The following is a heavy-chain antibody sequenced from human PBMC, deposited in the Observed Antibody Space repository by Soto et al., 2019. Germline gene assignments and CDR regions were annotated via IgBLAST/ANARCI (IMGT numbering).Heavy chain of an antibody. CDR1: GFKFDDYA. D-gene: IGHD5-12*01. CDR2: ISWNSGSI. V-gene: IGHV3-9*01. CDR3: AKDGDYSGYVTGQIAN. J-gene: IGHJ4*02. Sequence: EVQLVESGGNLVQPGRSLRLSCVASGFKFDDYAMHWVRQAPGKGLEWVSGISWNSGSIGYADYADSVKGRFTISRDNANNSLYLQMNSLRAEDTALYYCAKDGDYSGYVTGQIANWGQGTLVTVSS.